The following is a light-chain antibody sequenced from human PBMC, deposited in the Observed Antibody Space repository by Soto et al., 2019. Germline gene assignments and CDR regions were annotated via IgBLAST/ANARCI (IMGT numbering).Light chain of an antibody. J-gene: IGLJ1*01. CDR3: SSYTSSSLYV. Sequence: SSLTQPSSVSGSPGQSITISCTGTSSDVGGYDYVSWYQHHPGKAPKLMIYAVSNRPSGVSNRFSGSKSGNTASLTISGLQAEDEADYYCSSYTSSSLYVFGTGTKVTVL. CDR2: AVS. V-gene: IGLV2-14*03. CDR1: SSDVGGYDY.